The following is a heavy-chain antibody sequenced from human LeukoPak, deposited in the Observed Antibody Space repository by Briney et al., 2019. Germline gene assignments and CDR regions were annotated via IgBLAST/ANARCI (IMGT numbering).Heavy chain of an antibody. J-gene: IGHJ4*02. CDR2: IASDGRST. CDR1: GFTFSSYW. D-gene: IGHD4-23*01. CDR3: ARGRPHGNDY. V-gene: IGHV3-74*01. Sequence: GGSLRLSCAASGFTFSSYWMNSVRPAPGKGLVWVSRIASDGRSTTYADSVKGRFSISRENAKNTLYLRMNSLGVEDTAVYYCARGRPHGNDYWGQGTLVTVSS.